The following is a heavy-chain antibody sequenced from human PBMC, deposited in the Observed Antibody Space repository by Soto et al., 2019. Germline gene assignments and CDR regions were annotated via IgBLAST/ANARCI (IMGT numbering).Heavy chain of an antibody. CDR1: GFTFSSYA. D-gene: IGHD2-15*01. Sequence: QVQLVESGGGVVQPGRSLRLSCAASGFTFSSYAMYWVRQAPGKGLERVAVISYDGNNKYYADSVKGRFTISRDNSKNTLDLQMNGLRAEDTAVYYCARAGCDGGSCYTLVGLRYGMDVWGQGTTVPVSS. CDR2: ISYDGNNK. CDR3: ARAGCDGGSCYTLVGLRYGMDV. J-gene: IGHJ6*02. V-gene: IGHV3-30-3*01.